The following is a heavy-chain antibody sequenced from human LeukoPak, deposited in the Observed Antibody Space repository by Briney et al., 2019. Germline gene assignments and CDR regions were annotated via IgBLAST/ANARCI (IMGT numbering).Heavy chain of an antibody. V-gene: IGHV1-69*06. CDR3: ARDRGSYSFHY. Sequence: EASVKVSCKASGYTFTSYYMRWVRQAPGQGLEWMGGIIPIFGTANYAQKFQGRVTITADKSTSTAYMELSSLRSEDTAVYYCARDRGSYSFHYWGQGTLVTVSS. CDR2: IIPIFGTA. J-gene: IGHJ4*02. D-gene: IGHD1-26*01. CDR1: GYTFTSYY.